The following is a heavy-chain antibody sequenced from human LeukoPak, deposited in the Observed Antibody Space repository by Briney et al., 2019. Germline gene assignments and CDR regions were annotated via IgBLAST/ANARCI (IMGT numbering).Heavy chain of an antibody. CDR1: RFTFSNYW. CDR2: INQDGTKK. J-gene: IGHJ4*02. CDR3: ASQPAAADADY. V-gene: IGHV3-7*03. D-gene: IGHD2-2*01. Sequence: GGSLRLSCAASRFTFSNYWMTWVRQAPGKGLEWVANINQDGTKKSYVDSVKGRFTISRDNAKNSLYLQMNSLRADDTGVYYCASQPAAADADYSGQRVLVTLPA.